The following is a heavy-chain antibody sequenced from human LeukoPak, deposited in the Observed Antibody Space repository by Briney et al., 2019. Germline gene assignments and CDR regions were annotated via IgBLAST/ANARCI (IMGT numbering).Heavy chain of an antibody. J-gene: IGHJ4*02. CDR2: INQDGSQE. CDR1: GFTFSGYW. D-gene: IGHD3-16*01. CDR3: PRDPGDDCWGRFDC. Sequence: PGGSLRLSCTASGFTFSGYWMTWVRQAPGKGLEWVANINQDGSQEEYVDSVKGRFTISRDNAMDLLYLQMNSLTAEDPTIYYCPRDPGDDCWGRFDCWGQGTLVTVPS. V-gene: IGHV3-7*05.